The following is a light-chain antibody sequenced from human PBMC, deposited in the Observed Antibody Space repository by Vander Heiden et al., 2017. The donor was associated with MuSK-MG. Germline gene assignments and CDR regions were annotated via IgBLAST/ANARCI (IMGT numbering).Light chain of an antibody. CDR1: QTITNY. J-gene: IGKJ2*01. Sequence: DIQMTQSQSSLSASVGDRVTITCRASQTITNYLNWYQQKPGKAPKLLIYAASSLQSGVPSRFSGTGSGTDFTLTISKLQPEDFATYYCQQSDSASYNFAQGTKLEI. V-gene: IGKV1-39*01. CDR3: QQSDSASYN. CDR2: AAS.